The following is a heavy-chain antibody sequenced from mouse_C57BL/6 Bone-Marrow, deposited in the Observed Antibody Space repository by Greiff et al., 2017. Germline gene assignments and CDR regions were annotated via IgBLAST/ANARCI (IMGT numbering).Heavy chain of an antibody. CDR3: TTTIGSSYDAMDY. J-gene: IGHJ4*01. V-gene: IGHV14-1*01. Sequence: VQLQQSGAELVRPGASVKLSCTASGFNIKDYYMHWVKQRPEQGLEWIGRIDPEDGDTEYAPKFHGKATMTADTSSNTAYLQLSSLTSEDTAVYYCTTTIGSSYDAMDYWGQGTSVTVSS. CDR1: GFNIKDYY. D-gene: IGHD1-1*01. CDR2: IDPEDGDT.